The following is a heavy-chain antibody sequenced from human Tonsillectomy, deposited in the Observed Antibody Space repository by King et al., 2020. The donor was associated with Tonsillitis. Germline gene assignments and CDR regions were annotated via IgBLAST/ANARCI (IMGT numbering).Heavy chain of an antibody. CDR2: IYSGGSST. V-gene: IGHV3-23*03. CDR3: AKSXSSGLXY. J-gene: IGHJ4*01. D-gene: IGHD3-22*01. CDR1: GFTFSSYA. Sequence: VQLVESGGGLVQPGGSLRLSCAASGFTFSSYAMSWVRQAPGKGLEWVSVIYSGGSSTYYADSVKGRFTISRDNSKNTLYLQMNSLRAEDTAVYYCAKSXSSGLXYWGXGTLVTVSS.